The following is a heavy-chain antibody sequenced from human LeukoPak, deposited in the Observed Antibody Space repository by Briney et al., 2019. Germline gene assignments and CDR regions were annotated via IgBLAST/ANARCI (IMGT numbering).Heavy chain of an antibody. D-gene: IGHD3-10*01. CDR2: ISYDGSNK. Sequence: GRSLRLSCAASGFTFSSYAMHWVRQAPGKGLEWVAVISYDGSNKYYAGSVKGRFTISRDNSKNTLYLQMNSLRAEDTAVYYCARYYGSGSFQDGMDVWGQGTTVTVSS. V-gene: IGHV3-30-3*01. CDR1: GFTFSSYA. J-gene: IGHJ6*02. CDR3: ARYYGSGSFQDGMDV.